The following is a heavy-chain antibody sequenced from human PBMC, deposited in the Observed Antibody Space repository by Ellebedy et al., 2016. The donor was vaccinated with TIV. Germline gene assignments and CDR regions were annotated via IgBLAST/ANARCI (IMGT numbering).Heavy chain of an antibody. CDR1: GFTFSGYW. V-gene: IGHV3-7*03. J-gene: IGHJ4*02. CDR3: ARAGGRHSTGSGFY. CDR2: IKEDGSEA. D-gene: IGHD2-2*01. Sequence: PGGSLRLSCAASGFTFSGYWMSWVRQAPGKGLEWVADIKEDGSEAYYVDYVKGRFTISRDNAKNSLYLQMSNLTAEEPAVFYCARAGGRHSTGSGFYWGQGTRVTVST.